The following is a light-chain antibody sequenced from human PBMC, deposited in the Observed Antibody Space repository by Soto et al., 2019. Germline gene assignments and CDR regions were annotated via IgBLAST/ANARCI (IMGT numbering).Light chain of an antibody. V-gene: IGLV3-1*01. CDR1: KLGDEY. CDR2: QDS. Sequence: SYELTQPPSVSVSPGQTASITCSGDKLGDEYASWYQQKPGQSPVLVIYQDSKRPSGIPERFSGSNSGNTATLTISGTQAMDEADYYCQAWDSSTAHVVFGGGTKVTVL. CDR3: QAWDSSTAHVV. J-gene: IGLJ2*01.